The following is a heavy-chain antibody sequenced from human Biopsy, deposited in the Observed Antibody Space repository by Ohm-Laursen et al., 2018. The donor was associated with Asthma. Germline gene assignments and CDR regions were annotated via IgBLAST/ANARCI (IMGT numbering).Heavy chain of an antibody. CDR3: ARFTASITIFGVVNNWFDP. Sequence: SETLSLTCSISGGSIKSSSWTWIRQPPGKGLEWIGYSGNTNYNPSLKSRVTISVDTSKNQFSLKLSSVTAADTAVYYCARFTASITIFGVVNNWFDPWGQGTLVTVSS. CDR1: GGSIKSSS. CDR2: SGNT. J-gene: IGHJ5*02. D-gene: IGHD3-3*01. V-gene: IGHV4-4*08.